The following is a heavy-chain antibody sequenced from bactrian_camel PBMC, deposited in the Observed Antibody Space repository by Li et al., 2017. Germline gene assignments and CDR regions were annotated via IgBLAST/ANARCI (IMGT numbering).Heavy chain of an antibody. D-gene: IGHD4*01. CDR1: GFTFNSLY. Sequence: QVQLVESGGGLVQPGGSLTLSCVVSGFTFNSLYMSWARQAPGKGLEWVSSIHRDGRHTYYADSVKGRFTISRDNAKNSLYLQLNSLKADDTAIYYCAKRGDSDYVGGHYDYWGQGTQVTVS. J-gene: IGHJ4*01. V-gene: IGHV3S6*01. CDR3: AKRGDSDYVGGHYDY. CDR2: IHRDGRHT.